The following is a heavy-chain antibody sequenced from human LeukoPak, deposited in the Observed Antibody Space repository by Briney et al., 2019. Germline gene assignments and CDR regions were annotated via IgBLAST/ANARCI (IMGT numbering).Heavy chain of an antibody. Sequence: GASVKVSCKASGYTFTSYGISWVRQAPGQGLEWMGWISAYNGNTNYAQKLQGRVTMTTDTPTSTAYMELRSLRSDDTAVYYCARIRYYYDSSGYYSYYFDYWGQGTLVTVSS. CDR2: ISAYNGNT. CDR1: GYTFTSYG. D-gene: IGHD3-22*01. CDR3: ARIRYYYDSSGYYSYYFDY. V-gene: IGHV1-18*01. J-gene: IGHJ4*02.